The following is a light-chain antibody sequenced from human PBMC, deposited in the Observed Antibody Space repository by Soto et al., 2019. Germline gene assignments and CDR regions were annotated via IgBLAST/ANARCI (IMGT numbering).Light chain of an antibody. CDR2: DAS. CDR3: KQGFSAPPWT. Sequence: DIQMTQSPSSLSASVGDRVTITCRSSQSINNYLNWYQHRPGKAPKLLIYDASSLQSGVTSRFSGSGSGTDFTLTISSLQPEDLATYYCKQGFSAPPWTLGQGTTVEPK. V-gene: IGKV1-39*01. J-gene: IGKJ1*01. CDR1: QSINNY.